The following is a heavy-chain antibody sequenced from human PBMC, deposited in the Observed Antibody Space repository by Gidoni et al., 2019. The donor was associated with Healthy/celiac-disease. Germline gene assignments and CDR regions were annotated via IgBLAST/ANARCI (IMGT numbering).Heavy chain of an antibody. D-gene: IGHD4-17*01. CDR1: GFTFRCYG. V-gene: IGHV3-33*01. J-gene: IGHJ3*02. CDR3: ARGHDYGGDPDAFDI. CDR2: IWYDGSNK. Sequence: QVQLVESGGGVVRPGRSLRLSWARAGFTFRCYGMHWVRQAPGKGLGWVAVIWYDGSNKYYADSVKGRFTISRDNSKNTLYLQMNSLRAEDTAVYYCARGHDYGGDPDAFDIWGQGTMVTVSS.